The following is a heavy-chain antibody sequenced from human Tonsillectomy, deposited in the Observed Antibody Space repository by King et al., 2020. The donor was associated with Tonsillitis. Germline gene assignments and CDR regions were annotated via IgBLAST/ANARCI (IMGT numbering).Heavy chain of an antibody. V-gene: IGHV4-30-2*01. J-gene: IGHJ5*02. Sequence: QLQESGSGLVKPSQTLSLTCAVSGGSISTGVDSWTWIRQPPGKGLEWIGGFYDGGATSYNPSLESRATISIDRSQNQFSLKLTSVTAADTAVYYCARGNTIFGVSDNWFDPWGQGTLVTVSS. CDR3: ARGNTIFGVSDNWFDP. CDR1: GGSISTGVDS. CDR2: FYDGGAT. D-gene: IGHD3-3*01.